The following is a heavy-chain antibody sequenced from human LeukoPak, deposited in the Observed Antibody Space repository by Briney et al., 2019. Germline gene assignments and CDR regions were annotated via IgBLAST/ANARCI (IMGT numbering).Heavy chain of an antibody. J-gene: IGHJ6*04. D-gene: IGHD5-12*01. V-gene: IGHV3-21*01. CDR1: GFTFSNYS. CDR3: ARGVNGYDSYYYYGLDV. Sequence: GGFLRLSCAASGFTFSNYSMNWVRQAPGRGLEWVSSISSSSIYIYYADSMKGRFTISRDNAKNSLYLQMNSLRAEDTAIYYCARGVNGYDSYYYYGLDVWGRGTTVTVSS. CDR2: ISSSSIYI.